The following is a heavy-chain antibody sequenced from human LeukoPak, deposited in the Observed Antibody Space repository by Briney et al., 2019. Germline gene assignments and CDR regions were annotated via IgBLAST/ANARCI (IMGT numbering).Heavy chain of an antibody. J-gene: IGHJ4*02. V-gene: IGHV3-66*02. CDR1: GFTVSSKY. CDR3: AREVGAAAGTGFDY. CDR2: IYSGGST. Sequence: GGSLRLSCAASGFTVSSKYMSWVRQAPGKGLEWFSVIYSGGSTYYADSVKGRFTISRDNSKNTLYLEMNSLRAEDTAVYYCAREVGAAAGTGFDYWGQGTLVTVSS. D-gene: IGHD6-13*01.